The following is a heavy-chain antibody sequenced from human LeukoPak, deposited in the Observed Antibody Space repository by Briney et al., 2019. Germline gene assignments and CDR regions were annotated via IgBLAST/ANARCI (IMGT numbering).Heavy chain of an antibody. Sequence: ASVKVSCKASGYTFTSYGISWVRQAPGQGLEWMGWISAYNGNTNYAQKLQGRVTMTTDTSTSTAYMELRSLRSDDTAVYYCARAPEYDILTDFDYWGQGTLVTVSS. CDR1: GYTFTSYG. CDR3: ARAPEYDILTDFDY. CDR2: ISAYNGNT. D-gene: IGHD3-9*01. V-gene: IGHV1-18*01. J-gene: IGHJ4*02.